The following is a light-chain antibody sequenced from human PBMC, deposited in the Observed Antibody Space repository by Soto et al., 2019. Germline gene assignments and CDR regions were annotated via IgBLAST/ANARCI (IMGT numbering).Light chain of an antibody. CDR1: QTIYSN. CDR3: QQYQNLWT. J-gene: IGKJ1*01. CDR2: RAS. Sequence: EVVFTQSPATLSLSPGERATLSCRAGQTIYSNVAWYQQRPGQAPRLLIYRASTRATGVPARFSGSGSGTEFTLTISGLKSEDFALYYCQQYQNLWTVGKGTKVEIK. V-gene: IGKV3-15*01.